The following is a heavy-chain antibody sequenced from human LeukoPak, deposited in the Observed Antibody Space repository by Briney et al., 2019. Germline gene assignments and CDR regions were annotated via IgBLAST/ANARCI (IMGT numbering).Heavy chain of an antibody. V-gene: IGHV5-51*01. Sequence: GESLKISCKGSGYSFTSYWIGWVRQMPGKGLEWMGIIYPGDSDTRYSPSFQGQVTISADKSISTAYLQWSSLKASDTAMYYCARLSNGWSGSWYGYYYGMDVWGQGTTVTVS. D-gene: IGHD6-13*01. CDR2: IYPGDSDT. J-gene: IGHJ6*02. CDR1: GYSFTSYW. CDR3: ARLSNGWSGSWYGYYYGMDV.